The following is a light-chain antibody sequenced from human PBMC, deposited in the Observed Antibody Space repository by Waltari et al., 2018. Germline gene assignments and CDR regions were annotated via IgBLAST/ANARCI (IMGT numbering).Light chain of an antibody. CDR2: RGG. Sequence: QSVLTQPPSASGTPGQRVTIPCSRGASHLGGNRVHWYQQLPGTVPKLLSYRGGLRPSGVPDRFSGSKSGTSASLAISGLQSEDEADYFCASWDDSLNGHWVFGGGTKVTVL. CDR3: ASWDDSLNGHWV. J-gene: IGLJ3*02. CDR1: ASHLGGNR. V-gene: IGLV1-44*01.